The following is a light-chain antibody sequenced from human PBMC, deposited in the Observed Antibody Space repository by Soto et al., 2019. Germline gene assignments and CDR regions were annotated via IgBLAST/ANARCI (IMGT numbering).Light chain of an antibody. CDR2: GNS. CDR1: SSNIGAGYD. CDR3: MFYDRSQGVVL. J-gene: IGLJ2*01. Sequence: QSVLTQPPSVSGAPGQRVTISCTGSSSNIGAGYDVHWYQQLPGTAPKLLIYGNSNRPSGVPDRFSGSKSGTSASLAITGLQDEDKAHYYWMFYDRSQGVVLFGG. V-gene: IGLV1-40*01.